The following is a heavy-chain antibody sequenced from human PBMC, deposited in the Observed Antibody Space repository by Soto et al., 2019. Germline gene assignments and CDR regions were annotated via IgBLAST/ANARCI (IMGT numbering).Heavy chain of an antibody. CDR3: AREWGLLPYYVMNV. CDR1: GDSVTSGSYY. Sequence: QVQLQESAPGLVKPSETLSLTCIVSGDSVTSGSYYWTWLRQPPGKGLEWNGYISYTRRTKYNPSLQSRVTISVDTSKNDFSLNLSSVTAADTAVYFCAREWGLLPYYVMNVWGHGTAVTDSS. D-gene: IGHD7-27*01. CDR2: ISYTRRT. J-gene: IGHJ6*02. V-gene: IGHV4-61*03.